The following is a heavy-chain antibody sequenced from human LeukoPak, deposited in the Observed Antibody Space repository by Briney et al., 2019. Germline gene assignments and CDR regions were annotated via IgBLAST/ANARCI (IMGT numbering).Heavy chain of an antibody. J-gene: IGHJ4*02. V-gene: IGHV3-30*18. CDR1: GFTFSSYG. CDR2: ISYDGSNK. D-gene: IGHD6-13*01. Sequence: GGSLRLSCAASGFTFSSYGMHWVRQAPGKGLEWVAVISYDGSNKYYADSVKGRFTISRDNSKNTLYLQMNSLRAEDTAVYCCAKSSSWSPTFDYWGQGTLVTVSS. CDR3: AKSSSWSPTFDY.